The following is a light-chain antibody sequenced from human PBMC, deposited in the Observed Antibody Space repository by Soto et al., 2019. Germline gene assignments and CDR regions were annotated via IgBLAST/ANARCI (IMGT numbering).Light chain of an antibody. V-gene: IGKV3-20*01. Sequence: EVVMTQSPATLSVSPGERATLSCRASQSVTSNYLAWYQQKPGQAPRLLIYGVSSRATGVPDRFSGSGSGTDFTLTISRLEPEDFAVYYCQQYDSSPPTFGQGTKVEIK. CDR1: QSVTSNY. J-gene: IGKJ1*01. CDR2: GVS. CDR3: QQYDSSPPT.